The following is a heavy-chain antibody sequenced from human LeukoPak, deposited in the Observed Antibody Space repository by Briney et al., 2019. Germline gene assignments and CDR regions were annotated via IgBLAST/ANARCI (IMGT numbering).Heavy chain of an antibody. J-gene: IGHJ3*01. Sequence: GGSLRLSCAASGFTFSSYSMNWVRQAPGKGLEWVSSIGGSGSSLYYAESVKGRFTISRDNARNSLYLQMNSLRAEDTAVYYCAKEAGQDFGALDAFDVWGQGTMVTVSS. D-gene: IGHD4-17*01. CDR1: GFTFSSYS. V-gene: IGHV3-21*01. CDR3: AKEAGQDFGALDAFDV. CDR2: IGGSGSSL.